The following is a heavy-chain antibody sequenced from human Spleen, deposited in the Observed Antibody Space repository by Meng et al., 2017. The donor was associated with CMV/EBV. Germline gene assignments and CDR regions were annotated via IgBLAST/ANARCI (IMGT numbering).Heavy chain of an antibody. CDR1: GYTFSTYG. J-gene: IGHJ3*02. Sequence: SVKVSCKASGYTFSTYGITWVRQAPGQGLEWMGWISSYNGNIDYAQKFQGRVTMTTDTSTNTAYMELRSLTSDDTAVYYCARHAFDIWGQGTMVTVSS. CDR2: ISSYNGNI. CDR3: ARHAFDI. V-gene: IGHV1-18*01.